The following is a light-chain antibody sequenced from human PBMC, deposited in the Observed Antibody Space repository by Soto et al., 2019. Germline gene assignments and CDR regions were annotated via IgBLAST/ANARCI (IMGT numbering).Light chain of an antibody. V-gene: IGKV1D-12*01. Sequence: DIQMTQSPSSVSASVGYRVTFTCRASQGISSWLAWYQQKPGKAPKLLIYAASTLQGAVPSRFSGRGSGTDFSLTISSLQPEDFATYYCQQTNIFPYTFGQGTKLEIK. CDR1: QGISSW. CDR2: AAS. J-gene: IGKJ2*01. CDR3: QQTNIFPYT.